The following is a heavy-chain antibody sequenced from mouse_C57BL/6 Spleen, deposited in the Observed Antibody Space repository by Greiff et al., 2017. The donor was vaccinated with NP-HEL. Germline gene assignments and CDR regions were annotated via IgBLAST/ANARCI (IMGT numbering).Heavy chain of an antibody. CDR2: IYPGDGDT. V-gene: IGHV1-82*01. Sequence: QVQLHQSGPELVKPGASVKISCKASGYAFSSSWMNWVKQRPGKGLEWIGRIYPGDGDTNYNGKFKGKATLTADKSSSTAYMQLSSLTSEDSAVYFCALDSSGYEAYWGQGTLVTVSA. CDR1: GYAFSSSW. D-gene: IGHD3-2*02. CDR3: ALDSSGYEAY. J-gene: IGHJ3*01.